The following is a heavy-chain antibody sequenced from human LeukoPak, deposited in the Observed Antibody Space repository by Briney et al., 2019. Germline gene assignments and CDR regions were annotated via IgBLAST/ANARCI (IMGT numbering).Heavy chain of an antibody. CDR3: AKWPEGAMDYFDY. CDR1: GFSFSSYA. Sequence: GGSLRLSCAASGFSFSSYAMTWARQAPVKGLEWVSAISGDGTRTYYADSVKGRFTISRDNSKNTLYLEMSSLRVEDTAIYYCAKWPEGAMDYFDYWGQGTLVTVSP. J-gene: IGHJ4*02. V-gene: IGHV3-23*01. CDR2: ISGDGTRT. D-gene: IGHD3-16*01.